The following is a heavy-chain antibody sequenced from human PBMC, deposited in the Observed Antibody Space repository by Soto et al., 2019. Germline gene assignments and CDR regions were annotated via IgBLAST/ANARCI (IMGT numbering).Heavy chain of an antibody. CDR2: IYYSGST. Sequence: QVQLQESGPGLVKPSQTLSLTCTVSGGSISSGGYYWSWIRPHPGKGLEWIGYIYYSGSTYYNPSLRRRVNISVDTSKNQFSLTLSSVTAADTAVYYCERGTTGVTWSYWGQGTLVTVSS. V-gene: IGHV4-31*03. D-gene: IGHD4-17*01. CDR1: GGSISSGGYY. CDR3: ERGTTGVTWSY. J-gene: IGHJ4*02.